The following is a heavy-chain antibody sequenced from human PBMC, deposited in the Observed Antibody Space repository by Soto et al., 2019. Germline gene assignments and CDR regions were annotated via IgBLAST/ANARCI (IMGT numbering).Heavy chain of an antibody. V-gene: IGHV4-59*08. Sequence: SETLSLTCTVSGGSISSYYWSWIRQPPGKGLEWIGYIFYSGSTNYNPSLKSRVTISVDTSKNQFSLKLSSVTAADTAVYYCARLSGSGYDWGYYFDYWGQGTLVTVSS. CDR3: ARLSGSGYDWGYYFDY. D-gene: IGHD5-12*01. J-gene: IGHJ4*02. CDR1: GGSISSYY. CDR2: IFYSGST.